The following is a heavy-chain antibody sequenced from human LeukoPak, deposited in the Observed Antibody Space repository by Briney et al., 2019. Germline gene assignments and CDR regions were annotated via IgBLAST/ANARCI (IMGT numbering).Heavy chain of an antibody. CDR1: GGSISRSSYY. Sequence: KPSETLSLTCTVSGGSISRSSYYWGWIRQPPGKGLEWIGSIYYSGSTYYNPSLKSRVTISVDTSKNQFSLKLSSVTAADTAVYYCARDLDMTKGFDYWGQGTLVTVSS. CDR3: ARDLDMTKGFDY. CDR2: IYYSGST. J-gene: IGHJ4*02. V-gene: IGHV4-39*07. D-gene: IGHD2-2*03.